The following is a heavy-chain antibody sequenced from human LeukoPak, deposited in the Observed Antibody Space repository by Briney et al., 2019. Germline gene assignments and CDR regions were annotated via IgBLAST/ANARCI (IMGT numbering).Heavy chain of an antibody. J-gene: IGHJ3*02. D-gene: IGHD2-15*01. CDR3: AREGGSHGAFDI. Sequence: PGGSLRLSCAASGFTFSSYWMHWVRQAPGKGLVWVSRINSGGSSTSYADSVKGRFTISRDNAKNTLYLQMNSLRAEDTAVYYCAREGGSHGAFDIWGQGTMVTVSS. CDR2: INSGGSST. V-gene: IGHV3-74*01. CDR1: GFTFSSYW.